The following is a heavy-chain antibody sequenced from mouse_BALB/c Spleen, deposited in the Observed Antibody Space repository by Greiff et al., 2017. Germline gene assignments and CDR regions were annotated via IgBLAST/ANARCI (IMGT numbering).Heavy chain of an antibody. CDR2: ISSGSSTI. D-gene: IGHD2-1*01. J-gene: IGHJ4*01. CDR3: ARDGNYSYYYAMDY. CDR1: GFTFSSFG. V-gene: IGHV5-17*02. Sequence: EVQGVESGGGLVQPGGSRKLSCAASGFTFSSFGMHWVRQAPEKGLEWVAYISSGSSTIYYADTVKGRFTISRDNPKNTLFLQMTSLRSEDTAMYYCARDGNYSYYYAMDYWGQGTSVTVSS.